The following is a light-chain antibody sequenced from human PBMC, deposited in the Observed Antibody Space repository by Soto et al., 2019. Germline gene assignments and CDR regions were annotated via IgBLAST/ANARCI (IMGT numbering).Light chain of an antibody. J-gene: IGKJ4*01. V-gene: IGKV1-33*01. CDR1: QDISNY. Sequence: DIQMTQSPSSLSASVGDRVTITCQASQDISNYLNWYQLKPGKAPKLLIYDASNLEAGVPSRFSGSGSGTDFSFTISSLQPEDIATYFCLQYDNFPLTFGGGTKVQIK. CDR3: LQYDNFPLT. CDR2: DAS.